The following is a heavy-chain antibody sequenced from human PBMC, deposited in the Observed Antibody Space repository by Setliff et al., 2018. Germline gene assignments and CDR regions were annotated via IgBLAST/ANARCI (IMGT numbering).Heavy chain of an antibody. CDR3: ARVRITPYCMDV. Sequence: SETLSLTCAVYGGSFSGYYWSWIRQPPGTGLEWIGEINHSGSTNYNPSLKSRVTISVDTSKNQFSLKLSSVTAADTAVYFCARVRITPYCMDVWGKGTTVTVSS. CDR2: INHSGST. J-gene: IGHJ6*03. D-gene: IGHD3-10*01. V-gene: IGHV4-34*01. CDR1: GGSFSGYY.